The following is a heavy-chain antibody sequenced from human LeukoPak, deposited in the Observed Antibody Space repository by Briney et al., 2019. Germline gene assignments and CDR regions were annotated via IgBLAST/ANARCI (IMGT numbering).Heavy chain of an antibody. CDR3: ARGDLDCTNGVCYGRIFDY. J-gene: IGHJ4*02. D-gene: IGHD2-8*01. V-gene: IGHV4-59*01. CDR1: GGSISSYY. CDR2: IYYSGST. Sequence: SETLSLTCTVSGGSISSYYWSWIRQPPGKGLEWIGYIYYSGSTNYNPSLKSRVTISVDTSKNQFSLKLSSVTAADTAVYYCARGDLDCTNGVCYGRIFDYWGQGTLVTVSS.